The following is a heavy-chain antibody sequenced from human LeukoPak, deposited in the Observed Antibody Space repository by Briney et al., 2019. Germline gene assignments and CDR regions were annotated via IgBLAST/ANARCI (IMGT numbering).Heavy chain of an antibody. Sequence: GASVNVSCKASGYTFTIYAMHWVRQAPGQRLEWMGWINAGNGNTKYSQKFQGRVTITRDTSASTAYMELSSLRFEDTAVYYCARDRSYGSELYNWFDPWGQGTLVIVSS. V-gene: IGHV1-3*01. D-gene: IGHD3-10*01. CDR1: GYTFTIYA. J-gene: IGHJ5*02. CDR2: INAGNGNT. CDR3: ARDRSYGSELYNWFDP.